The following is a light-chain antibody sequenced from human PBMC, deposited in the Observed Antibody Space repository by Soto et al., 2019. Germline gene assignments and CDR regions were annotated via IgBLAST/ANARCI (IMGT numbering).Light chain of an antibody. CDR3: CSYAGSGPFVV. CDR2: EGS. CDR1: SSDVGIYNL. Sequence: QSALTQPASVSGSPGQSITISCTGTSSDVGIYNLVSWYQQHPGKAPKLMIYEGSERPSGVSNRFSGSKSGNTASLTIPGLQAEDEADYYCCSYAGSGPFVVFGGGTKLTVL. J-gene: IGLJ2*01. V-gene: IGLV2-23*03.